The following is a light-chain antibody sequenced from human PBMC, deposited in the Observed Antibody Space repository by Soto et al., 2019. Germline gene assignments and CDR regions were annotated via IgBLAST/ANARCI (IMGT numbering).Light chain of an antibody. CDR3: QQYSSWPPVT. CDR2: GAS. Sequence: EIVMTQSPATLSVSPGERATLSRRASQSVSTNLAWYQQKPGQAPRLLIYGASTRATGIPARFSGSGSGTDFTLTISSLLSEDVAVYYCQQYSSWPPVTFGQGTRLEIK. J-gene: IGKJ5*01. V-gene: IGKV3-15*01. CDR1: QSVSTN.